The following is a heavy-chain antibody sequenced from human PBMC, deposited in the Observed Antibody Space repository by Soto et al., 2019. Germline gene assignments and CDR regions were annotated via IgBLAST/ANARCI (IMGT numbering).Heavy chain of an antibody. J-gene: IGHJ4*02. CDR2: IYTGGNT. D-gene: IGHD3-3*02. CDR3: AREGDDRHFFFDS. CDR1: GRSMISYY. V-gene: IGHV4-4*07. Sequence: LSLTCNVSGRSMISYYWSWIRQPAGKGLEWIGRIYTGGNTNYNPSLKSRVTVSVDTSKSQFSLSLTSVTAADTAVYYCAREGDDRHFFFDSWGQGTLVTVSS.